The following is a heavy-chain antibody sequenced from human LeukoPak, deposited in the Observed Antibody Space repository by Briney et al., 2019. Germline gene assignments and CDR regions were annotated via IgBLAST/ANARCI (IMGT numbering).Heavy chain of an antibody. CDR3: AIIHGSTSPEGRYFDY. D-gene: IGHD2-2*01. J-gene: IGHJ4*02. CDR1: GYTFTGYY. V-gene: IGHV1-2*02. CDR2: INPNSGGT. Sequence: ASVKVSCKASGYTFTGYYMHWVRQAPGQGLEWMGWINPNSGGTNYAQKFQGRVTMTRDTSISTAYMELSRLRSDDTAVYYCAIIHGSTSPEGRYFDYWGQGTLVTVSS.